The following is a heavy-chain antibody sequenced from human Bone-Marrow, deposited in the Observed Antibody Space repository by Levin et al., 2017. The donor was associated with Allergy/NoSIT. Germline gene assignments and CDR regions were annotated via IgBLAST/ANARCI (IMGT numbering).Heavy chain of an antibody. D-gene: IGHD3-10*01. CDR2: IKSKTDGGTT. V-gene: IGHV3-15*01. Sequence: PGGSLRLSCAASGFTFSKAWMSWVRQAPGKGLEWVGRIKSKTDGGTTDYAAPVKGRFTISRDDSKNTLFLQMHSLKTEDTAVYYCTTDLGDMVRGVIAYWGQGTLVTVSS. CDR3: TTDLGDMVRGVIAY. J-gene: IGHJ4*02. CDR1: GFTFSKAW.